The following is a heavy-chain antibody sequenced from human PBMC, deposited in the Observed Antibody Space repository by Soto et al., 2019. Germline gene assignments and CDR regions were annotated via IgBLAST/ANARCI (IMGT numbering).Heavy chain of an antibody. CDR2: IYYNGNT. V-gene: IGHV4-39*01. D-gene: IGHD1-1*01. CDR3: ARHGPLSNNWNQLDY. CDR1: GGSISSSPYY. J-gene: IGHJ4*02. Sequence: QLQLQESGPGLVKPSETLSLTCTVSGGSISSSPYYWGWIRQPPGKGLEWTGNIYYNGNTFYNPSIENRVTISVDTSKNQFALKLRSVTAADTAVYYCARHGPLSNNWNQLDYWGQGTLVTVSS.